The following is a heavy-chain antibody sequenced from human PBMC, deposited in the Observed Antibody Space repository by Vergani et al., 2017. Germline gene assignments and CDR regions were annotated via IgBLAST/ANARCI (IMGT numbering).Heavy chain of an antibody. D-gene: IGHD3-9*01. CDR2: INPSGGHT. CDR1: GYTFSNYY. Sequence: QVQVVQSGAEVKKSGASVKVSCKTSGYTFSNYYMHWVRQAPGQGLEWMGIINPSGGHTNYARMFQGRVTMTRDTSTSAVYMELSSLRSEDTAIYYCARGDYGILTGYRYWVQGTLVTDSA. J-gene: IGHJ4*02. CDR3: ARGDYGILTGYRY. V-gene: IGHV1-46*03.